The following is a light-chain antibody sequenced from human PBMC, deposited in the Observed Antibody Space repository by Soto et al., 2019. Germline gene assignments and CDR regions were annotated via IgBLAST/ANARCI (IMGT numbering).Light chain of an antibody. CDR2: GNS. J-gene: IGLJ2*01. Sequence: QAVVTQPPSVSGAPGQRVTISGTGSSSNIGAGYDVHWYQQLPGTAPKLLIYGNSNRPSGVPDRFSGSKSGTSASLAITGLQAEDEADYYCPSYDSSLRDVVFGGGTKLTVL. CDR1: SSNIGAGYD. CDR3: PSYDSSLRDVV. V-gene: IGLV1-40*01.